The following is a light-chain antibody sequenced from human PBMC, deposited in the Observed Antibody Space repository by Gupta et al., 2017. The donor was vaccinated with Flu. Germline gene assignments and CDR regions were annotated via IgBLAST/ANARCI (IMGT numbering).Light chain of an antibody. V-gene: IGKV2-28*01. CDR2: LGS. J-gene: IGKJ1*01. CDR3: TQYLRAPWT. CDR1: QTRLYTTGYNY. Sequence: EIVMTQPPLPLPVTPGEPASISCRSSQTRLYTTGYNYLDWYLQKPGQSPQLLIYLGSDRTSGVPDRFSGSGSGTDFTRKISRVTVEDVGVYCWTQYLRAPWTFGQGTKVEIK.